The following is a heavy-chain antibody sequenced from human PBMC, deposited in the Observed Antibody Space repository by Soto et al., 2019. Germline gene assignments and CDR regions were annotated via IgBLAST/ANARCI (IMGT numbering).Heavy chain of an antibody. Sequence: ASVKVSCKASGYTFTGYYMHWVRQAPGQGLEWMGWINPNSGGTNYAQKFQGRVTMTRDTSISTAYMELSRLRSDDTAVYYCARDKYSNYGYYYYGMDVWGQGTTVTVSS. J-gene: IGHJ6*02. D-gene: IGHD4-4*01. CDR2: INPNSGGT. CDR1: GYTFTGYY. V-gene: IGHV1-2*02. CDR3: ARDKYSNYGYYYYGMDV.